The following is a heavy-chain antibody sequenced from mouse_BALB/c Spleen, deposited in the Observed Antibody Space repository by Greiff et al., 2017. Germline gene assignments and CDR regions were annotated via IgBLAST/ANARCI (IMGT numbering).Heavy chain of an antibody. CDR2: ISSGSSTI. Sequence: EVMLVESGGGLVQPGGSRKLSCAASGFTFSSFGMHWVRQAPEKGLEWVAYISSGSSTIYYADTVKGRFTISRDNPKNTLFLQMTSLRSEVTAMYYCARSDYDDAMDYWGQGTSVTVSS. V-gene: IGHV5-17*02. CDR3: ARSDYDDAMDY. CDR1: GFTFSSFG. D-gene: IGHD2-4*01. J-gene: IGHJ4*01.